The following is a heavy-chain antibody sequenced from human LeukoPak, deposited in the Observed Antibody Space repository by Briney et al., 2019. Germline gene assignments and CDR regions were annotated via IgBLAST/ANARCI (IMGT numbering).Heavy chain of an antibody. D-gene: IGHD3-10*01. Sequence: SETLSLTCSVSGDSIRSSYWSWIRQPPGKGLEWIGYVYHTGSSYYNPSLKSRATTSIDMSKNQFSLQLTSMTAADTAVRYCAGYGSESYYKAFDFWGQGILVTVSS. CDR3: AGYGSESYYKAFDF. CDR2: VYHTGSS. J-gene: IGHJ4*02. CDR1: GDSIRSSY. V-gene: IGHV4-59*01.